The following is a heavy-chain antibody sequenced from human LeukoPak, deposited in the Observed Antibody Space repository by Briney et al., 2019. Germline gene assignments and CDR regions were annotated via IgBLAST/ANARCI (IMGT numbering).Heavy chain of an antibody. V-gene: IGHV1-2*02. Sequence: ASVKVSCKASGYTFTGYYMHWVRQAPGQGLEWMGWINPNSGGTNYAQKFQGRVTMTRDTSISTAYIELSRLRSDDTAVYYCARASPYCSGGSCYSRGWFDPWGQGTLVTVSS. J-gene: IGHJ5*02. CDR2: INPNSGGT. CDR3: ARASPYCSGGSCYSRGWFDP. CDR1: GYTFTGYY. D-gene: IGHD2-15*01.